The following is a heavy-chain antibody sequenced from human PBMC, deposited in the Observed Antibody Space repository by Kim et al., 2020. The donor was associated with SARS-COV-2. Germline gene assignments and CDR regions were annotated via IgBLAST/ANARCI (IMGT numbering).Heavy chain of an antibody. CDR2: ISTSGKNI. D-gene: IGHD6-13*01. V-gene: IGHV3-11*01. CDR3: ARDKASGWSYFYGMDV. Sequence: GGSLRLSCAASGFTFSDYYMTWIRQAPGKGLEWVSYISTSGKNIYYADSVKGRFTVSRYNAKNSLYLQMNSLRAEDTAMYYCARDKASGWSYFYGMDVWGQGTTVTVSS. J-gene: IGHJ6*02. CDR1: GFTFSDYY.